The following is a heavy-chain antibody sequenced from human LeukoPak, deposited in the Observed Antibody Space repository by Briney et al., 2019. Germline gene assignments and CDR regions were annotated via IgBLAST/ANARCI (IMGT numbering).Heavy chain of an antibody. J-gene: IGHJ4*02. CDR1: GFTFSRCS. V-gene: IGHV3-21*01. CDR3: ASVDLHTTGAWVDY. D-gene: IGHD1-1*01. Sequence: GRFLRRYCAASGFTFSRCSMKWIRQAPGKGRAWASAITSSSTYIHYADSVKRRFTITRDNDKNSLYLQMNRLRDAATAVYSCASVDLHTTGAWVDYWGQGTLVSVSS. CDR2: ITSSSTYI.